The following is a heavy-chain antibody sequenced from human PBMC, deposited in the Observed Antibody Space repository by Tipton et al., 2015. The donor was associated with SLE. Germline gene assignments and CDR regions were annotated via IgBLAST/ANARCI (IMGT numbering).Heavy chain of an antibody. Sequence: GLVKPSQTLSLTCAISGDSVSANGAAWNWIRQSPSRGLEWLGRSYYWSKSSNDYAISVKGRITINPDTSKNQFSLQLNSVTPEDTAVYYCARGVRHFDLWGRGTLVTVSS. J-gene: IGHJ2*01. CDR2: SYYWSKSSN. V-gene: IGHV6-1*01. CDR3: ARGVRHFDL. CDR1: GDSVSANGAA.